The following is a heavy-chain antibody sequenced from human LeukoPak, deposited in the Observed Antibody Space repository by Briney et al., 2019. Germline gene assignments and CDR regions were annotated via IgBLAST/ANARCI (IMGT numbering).Heavy chain of an antibody. Sequence: PSETLSLTCTVSGVSISSDYWGWIRQAPGKGPEWIGWVYHSGTTNYNPSLKSRVTISIDSSRNQFSLKLSSVTAADTAVYYCATRSTGVAATFDCWGQGALVTVSS. CDR3: ATRSTGVAATFDC. J-gene: IGHJ4*02. D-gene: IGHD2-15*01. V-gene: IGHV4-59*01. CDR2: VYHSGTT. CDR1: GVSISSDY.